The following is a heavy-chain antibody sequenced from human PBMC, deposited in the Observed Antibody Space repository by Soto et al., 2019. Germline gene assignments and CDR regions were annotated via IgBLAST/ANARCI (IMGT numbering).Heavy chain of an antibody. CDR1: GGSISSYY. CDR2: IYYSGST. J-gene: IGHJ6*03. CDR3: ARRFGGYDSYYYYYYMDV. D-gene: IGHD5-12*01. V-gene: IGHV4-59*08. Sequence: QVQLQESGPGLVKPSETLSLTCTVSGGSISSYYWSWIRQPPGKGLEWIGYIYYSGSTNYNPSLKSRVTISVDTSKNQFSLKLSSVTAADTAVYYCARRFGGYDSYYYYYYMDVWGKGTTVTVSS.